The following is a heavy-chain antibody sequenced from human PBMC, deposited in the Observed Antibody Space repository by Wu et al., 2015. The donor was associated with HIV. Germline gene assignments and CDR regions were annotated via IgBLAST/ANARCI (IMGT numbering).Heavy chain of an antibody. J-gene: IGHJ3*02. CDR2: INPNSGGR. V-gene: IGHV1-2*02. CDR3: ARGSRDGYKGNAFDY. D-gene: IGHD5-24*01. Sequence: QVQLVQSGADVKKPGASMKVSCKASGYTFTDYYIHWVRQAPGHGLEWMGWINPNSGGRNYAQKFQGRVTMTRDTSISTAYMELSRLRSDDTAIYYCARGSRDGYKGNAFDYLGPRDNGHRLF. CDR1: GYTFTDYY.